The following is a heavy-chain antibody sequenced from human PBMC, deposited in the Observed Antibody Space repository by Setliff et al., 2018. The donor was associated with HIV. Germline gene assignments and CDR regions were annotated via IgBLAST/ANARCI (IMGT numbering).Heavy chain of an antibody. Sequence: ETLSLTCAVYGGSFSGYYWSWIRQPPGKALEWLAHIFSNGEKSYSTPLKSRLTISKDTSKSQVVLTMTNMDPVDTATYYCARTSLLPFDYWGQGTLVTVSS. J-gene: IGHJ4*02. CDR2: IFSNGEK. CDR1: GGSFSGYYW. CDR3: ARTSLLPFDY. D-gene: IGHD2-15*01. V-gene: IGHV2-26*01.